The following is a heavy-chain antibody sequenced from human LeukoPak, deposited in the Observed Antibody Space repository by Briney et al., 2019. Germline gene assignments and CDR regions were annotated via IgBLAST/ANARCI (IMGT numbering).Heavy chain of an antibody. V-gene: IGHV1-18*01. Sequence: ASVKVSCKASGYTFTSYGISWVRQAPGQGLEWMGWISAYNGNTNYAQKLQGRVTMTTDTSTSTAYMELRSLRPDDTAVYYCARGSRYSSSWPVDYWGQGTLVTVSS. D-gene: IGHD6-13*01. CDR3: ARGSRYSSSWPVDY. CDR1: GYTFTSYG. J-gene: IGHJ4*02. CDR2: ISAYNGNT.